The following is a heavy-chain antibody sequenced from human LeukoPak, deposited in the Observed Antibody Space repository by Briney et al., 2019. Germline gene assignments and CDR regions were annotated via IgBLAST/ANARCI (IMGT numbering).Heavy chain of an antibody. J-gene: IGHJ4*02. D-gene: IGHD6-13*01. CDR3: ASQSYSSSWGSYYFDY. CDR1: GGSISSYY. Sequence: SETLSLTFTVSGGSISSYYWSWIRQPPGKGLEWIGYIYYSGSTNYNPSLKSRVTISVDTSKNQFSLKLSSVTAADTAVFYCASQSYSSSWGSYYFDYWGQGTLVTVSS. CDR2: IYYSGST. V-gene: IGHV4-59*08.